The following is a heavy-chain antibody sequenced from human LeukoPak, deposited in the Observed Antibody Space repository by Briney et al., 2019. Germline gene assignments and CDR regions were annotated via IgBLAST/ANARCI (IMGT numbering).Heavy chain of an antibody. J-gene: IGHJ4*02. CDR1: GFTFSSYA. D-gene: IGHD3-16*01. Sequence: QAGGSLRLSCAASGFTFSSYAMHWVRQAPGKGLEWVAVISYDGSNKYYADSVKGRFTISRDNSKNTLYLQMNSLRAEDTAVYYCARSPYHYSMIYFDYWGQGTLVTVSS. CDR2: ISYDGSNK. V-gene: IGHV3-30-3*01. CDR3: ARSPYHYSMIYFDY.